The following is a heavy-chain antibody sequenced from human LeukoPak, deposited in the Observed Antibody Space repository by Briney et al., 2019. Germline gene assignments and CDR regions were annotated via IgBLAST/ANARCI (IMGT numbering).Heavy chain of an antibody. Sequence: GGSLRLSCAASGFTFSRYWMSWVRQAPGKGLEWVANIKQDGSEKYYVDSVKGPFTISRDNAKNSLYLQMNSLRAEDTAVYYCARDRSSGSRGYWGQGTLVTVSS. D-gene: IGHD3-22*01. CDR3: ARDRSSGSRGY. CDR1: GFTFSRYW. V-gene: IGHV3-7*01. J-gene: IGHJ4*02. CDR2: IKQDGSEK.